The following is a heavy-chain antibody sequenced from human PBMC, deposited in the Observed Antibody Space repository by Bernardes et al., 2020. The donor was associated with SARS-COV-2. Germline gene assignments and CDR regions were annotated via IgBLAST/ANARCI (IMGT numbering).Heavy chain of an antibody. CDR3: ARERVLRYFDWALSGMDV. CDR2: IYSGGST. V-gene: IGHV3-53*01. Sequence: GYLILSCTASGFTVISNYMSWVRQAPGKGLEWVSVIYSGGSTYYADSVKGRFTISRDNSKNTLYLQMNSLRAEDTAVYYCARERVLRYFDWALSGMDVWGQGTTVTVSS. CDR1: GFTVISNY. D-gene: IGHD3-9*01. J-gene: IGHJ6*02.